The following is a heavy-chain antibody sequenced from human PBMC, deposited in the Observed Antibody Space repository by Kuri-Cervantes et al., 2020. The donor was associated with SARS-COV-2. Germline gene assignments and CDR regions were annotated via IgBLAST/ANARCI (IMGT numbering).Heavy chain of an antibody. Sequence: SETLSLTCSVSGDSITNNNYYWGWIRQPPGKGLEWIGSIYYTGDTYYNPSLKSRVTISVDTSENQFSLKLSSVTAADTAVYYCARKSACSSTSCYPGAFDYWGQGTLVTVSS. D-gene: IGHD2-2*01. CDR2: IYYTGDT. J-gene: IGHJ4*02. CDR1: GDSITNNNYY. CDR3: ARKSACSSTSCYPGAFDY. V-gene: IGHV4-39*01.